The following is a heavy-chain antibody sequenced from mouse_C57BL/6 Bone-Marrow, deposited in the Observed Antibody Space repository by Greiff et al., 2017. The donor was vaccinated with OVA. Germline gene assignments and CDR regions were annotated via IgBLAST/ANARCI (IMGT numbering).Heavy chain of an antibody. D-gene: IGHD1-1*01. CDR2: IYPRSGNT. Sequence: QVQLQQSGAELARPGASVKLSCKASGYTFTSYGISWVKQRTGQGLEWIGEIYPRSGNTYYNEKFKGKATLTADKSSSTAYMELRSLTSEDSAVYFCARALSTTVVAPYYAMDYWGQGTSVTVSS. CDR3: ARALSTTVVAPYYAMDY. CDR1: GYTFTSYG. V-gene: IGHV1-81*01. J-gene: IGHJ4*01.